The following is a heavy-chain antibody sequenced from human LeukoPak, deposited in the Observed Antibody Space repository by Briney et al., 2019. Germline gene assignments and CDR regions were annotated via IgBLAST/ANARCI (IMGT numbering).Heavy chain of an antibody. CDR1: GSTFSSYA. V-gene: IGHV3-23*01. CDR2: ISGSGGST. CDR3: AKVVVAGTVYYYYGMDV. J-gene: IGHJ6*02. D-gene: IGHD2-15*01. Sequence: PGGSLRLSCAASGSTFSSYAMTWVRQAPGKGLEWVSVISGSGGSTYYADSVQGRFTVSRDNSKNTLYLQMSSLRAEDTAVYYCAKVVVAGTVYYYYGMDVWGQGTTVTVSS.